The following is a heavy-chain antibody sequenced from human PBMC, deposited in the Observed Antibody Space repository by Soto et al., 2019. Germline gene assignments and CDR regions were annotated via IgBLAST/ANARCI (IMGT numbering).Heavy chain of an antibody. J-gene: IGHJ4*02. V-gene: IGHV3-30-3*01. CDR3: ARTHRRITIFGVVPDY. D-gene: IGHD3-3*01. Sequence: GGSLRLSCAASGFTFSSYAMHWVRQAPGKGLEWVAVISYDGSNKYYADSVKGRFTISRDNSKNTLYLQMNSLRAEDTAVYYCARTHRRITIFGVVPDYWGQGTLVTVSS. CDR1: GFTFSSYA. CDR2: ISYDGSNK.